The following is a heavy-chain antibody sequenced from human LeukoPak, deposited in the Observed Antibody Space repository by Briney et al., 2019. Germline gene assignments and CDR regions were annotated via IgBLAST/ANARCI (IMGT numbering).Heavy chain of an antibody. CDR2: IYHSGST. Sequence: SETLSLTCTVSGYSISSGYYWGWIRPPPGKGLEWIGSIYHSGSTYYNPSLKSRVTISVDTSKNQFSLKLSSVTAADTAVYYCARVYDFWSGLENWFDPWGQGTLVTVSS. CDR1: GYSISSGYY. D-gene: IGHD3-3*01. V-gene: IGHV4-38-2*02. J-gene: IGHJ5*02. CDR3: ARVYDFWSGLENWFDP.